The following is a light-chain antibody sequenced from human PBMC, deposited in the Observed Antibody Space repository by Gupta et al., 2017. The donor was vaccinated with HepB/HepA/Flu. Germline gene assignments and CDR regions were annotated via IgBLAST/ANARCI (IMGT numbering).Light chain of an antibody. Sequence: DIVMTHSFVPLAVSMGYRTCSTCKFSQSVLYSSNNKNYLAWYQQKPGQPPKLLIDWASTRESGVPDRFSGSGSGTDFTLTISSLQAEDVAVYFCQQYYTTPRTFGQGTKVEIK. CDR1: QSVLYSSNNKNY. CDR3: QQYYTTPRT. V-gene: IGKV4-1*01. J-gene: IGKJ1*01. CDR2: WAS.